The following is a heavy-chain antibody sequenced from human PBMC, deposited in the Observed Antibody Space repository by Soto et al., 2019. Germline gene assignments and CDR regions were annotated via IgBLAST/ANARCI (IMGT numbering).Heavy chain of an antibody. CDR2: ISSSYSTM. CDR1: GFTFRSYS. J-gene: IGHJ4*02. D-gene: IGHD6-13*01. CDR3: ARHSSSWYKFDY. Sequence: GSLRLSCTASGFTFRSYSMNWVRQAPGKGLEWVSYISSSYSTMYYADSVRGRFTISRDNADNSLYLQMNSLRAADTAVYYCARHSSSWYKFDYWGQGTLVTVSS. V-gene: IGHV3-48*01.